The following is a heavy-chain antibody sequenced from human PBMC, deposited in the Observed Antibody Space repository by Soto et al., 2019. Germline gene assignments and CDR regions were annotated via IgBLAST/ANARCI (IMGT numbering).Heavy chain of an antibody. D-gene: IGHD3-22*01. CDR3: AKVTDYDSSGYFSLGAFDI. V-gene: IGHV3-23*01. CDR1: GFNFSSYA. Sequence: GSLRLSCAASGFNFSSYAMSWVRQAPGKGLEWVSAISGSGGSTYYADSVKGRFTISRDNSKNTLYLQMNSLRAEDTAVYYCAKVTDYDSSGYFSLGAFDIWGQGTMVTVSS. CDR2: ISGSGGST. J-gene: IGHJ3*02.